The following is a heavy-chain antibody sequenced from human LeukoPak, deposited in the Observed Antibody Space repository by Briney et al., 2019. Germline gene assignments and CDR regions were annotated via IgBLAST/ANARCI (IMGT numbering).Heavy chain of an antibody. J-gene: IGHJ6*02. CDR2: INHSGST. V-gene: IGHV4-34*01. D-gene: IGHD6-13*01. CDR1: GGSFSGYY. CDR3: ARWGASSSWYYYGMDV. Sequence: SETLSLTCAVYGGSFSGYYWSWIRQPPGKGLEWIGEINHSGSTNYNPSLKSRVTISVDTSKNQFSLKLSTVTAADTAVYYCARWGASSSWYYYGMDVWGQGTTVTVSS.